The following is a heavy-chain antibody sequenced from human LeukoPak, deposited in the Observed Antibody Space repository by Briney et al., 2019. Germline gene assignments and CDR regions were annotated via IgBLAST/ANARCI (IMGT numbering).Heavy chain of an antibody. Sequence: GGSLRLSCAASGFTFSAYGVTWVRQAPGKGLEWVSSMGVSGDNVHYADSVKGRFAISRDNSKNTLYLQMNSLRAEDAAVYYCAKDPNGDYVGAFDTCGQGTMVIDSS. D-gene: IGHD4-17*01. V-gene: IGHV3-23*01. CDR2: MGVSGDNV. CDR1: GFTFSAYG. CDR3: AKDPNGDYVGAFDT. J-gene: IGHJ3*02.